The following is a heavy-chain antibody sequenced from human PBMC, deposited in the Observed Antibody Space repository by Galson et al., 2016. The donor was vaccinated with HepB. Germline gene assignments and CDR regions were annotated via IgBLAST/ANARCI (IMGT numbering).Heavy chain of an antibody. V-gene: IGHV3-73*01. CDR1: GFTFSDSS. Sequence: SLRLSCAASGFTFSDSSVHWVRQASGKGLEWIGRIRSKPNNYATAYAASVKGRFTVSRDDSKNTAYLQMNSLKTEDTAVYYCASPSPGDYGGNSDFDSWGQGTLVTVSS. D-gene: IGHD4-23*01. CDR3: ASPSPGDYGGNSDFDS. CDR2: IRSKPNNYAT. J-gene: IGHJ4*02.